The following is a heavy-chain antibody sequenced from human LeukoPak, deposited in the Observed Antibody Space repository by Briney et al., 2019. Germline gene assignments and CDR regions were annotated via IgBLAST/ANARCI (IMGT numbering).Heavy chain of an antibody. Sequence: GGSLRLSCAASGFTFSSYWMNWVRQAPGKGLEWVANIKQDGSEKNYVDFVKGRFTISRDNAKNSLDLQMNSLRAEDTAVFYCARARGDGYQWYFDLWGRGTLVTVSS. V-gene: IGHV3-7*01. CDR1: GFTFSSYW. J-gene: IGHJ2*01. D-gene: IGHD5-24*01. CDR2: IKQDGSEK. CDR3: ARARGDGYQWYFDL.